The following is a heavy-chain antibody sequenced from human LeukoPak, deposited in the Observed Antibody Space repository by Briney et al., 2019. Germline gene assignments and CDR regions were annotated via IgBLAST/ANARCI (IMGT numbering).Heavy chain of an antibody. CDR1: GYTFTTYY. CDR3: ARDPKSYYYGSGTQRGLFYYYYMDV. CDR2: INPSGAGT. Sequence: ASVKVSCKASGYTFTTYYIHWVRQAPGQGLEWMGVINPSGAGTIYAQKFQDRVTMTRDMSTSTVYMELSSLRSEDTAVYYCARDPKSYYYGSGTQRGLFYYYYMDVWGKGTTVTISS. V-gene: IGHV1-46*01. D-gene: IGHD3-10*01. J-gene: IGHJ6*03.